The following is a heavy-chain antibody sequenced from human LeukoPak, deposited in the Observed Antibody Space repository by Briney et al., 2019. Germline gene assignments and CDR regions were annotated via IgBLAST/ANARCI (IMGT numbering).Heavy chain of an antibody. D-gene: IGHD6-6*01. CDR3: ARDRRLYGMDV. CDR1: GFTVSSNH. J-gene: IGHJ6*02. V-gene: IGHV3-53*04. Sequence: GGSLRLSCAASGFTVSSNHMSWVRQAPGKGLEWVSVIYSGGSTYYADSVKGRFTISRHNYKNTLYLQMNSLSAEATAVYYCARDRRLYGMDVWGQGTTVTVSS. CDR2: IYSGGST.